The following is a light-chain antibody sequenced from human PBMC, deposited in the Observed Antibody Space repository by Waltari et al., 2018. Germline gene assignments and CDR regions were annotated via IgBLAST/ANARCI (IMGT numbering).Light chain of an antibody. CDR3: SSYTSSSTLGV. Sequence: QSALTQPASVSGSPGQSITISCTGTSSDVGGYNYLSGYQQHPGKAPKLMIFDVSNRPSGVSNRFSGSKSGNTASLTISGLQAEDEADYYCSSYTSSSTLGVFGTGTKVTVL. V-gene: IGLV2-14*01. J-gene: IGLJ1*01. CDR2: DVS. CDR1: SSDVGGYNY.